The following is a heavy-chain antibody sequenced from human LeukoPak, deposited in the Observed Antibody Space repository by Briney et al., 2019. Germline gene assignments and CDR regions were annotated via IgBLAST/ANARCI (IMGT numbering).Heavy chain of an antibody. Sequence: PSETLSLTCAVSGGSISSSNWWSWVRQPPGKGLEWIGEIYHSGSTNYNPSLKSRVTISVDRSKNQFSLKLSSVTAADTAVYYCASVGEGLRFWESGPIDYWGQGTLVTVSS. J-gene: IGHJ4*02. D-gene: IGHD3-3*01. V-gene: IGHV4-4*02. CDR3: ASVGEGLRFWESGPIDY. CDR2: IYHSGST. CDR1: GGSISSSNW.